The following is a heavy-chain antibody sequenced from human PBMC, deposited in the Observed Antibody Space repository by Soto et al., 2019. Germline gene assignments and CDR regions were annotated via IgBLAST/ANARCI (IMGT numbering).Heavy chain of an antibody. J-gene: IGHJ6*02. D-gene: IGHD2-2*01. CDR1: DGDVSSGRHY. CDR2: IYYSGST. CDR3: ARDGVVVRPPYYYYYGREG. Sequence: ATVSLTYTDSDGDVSSGRHYWRWTRQPRGKGLEWIGYIYYSGSTNYNPSLKSRVTISVDTSKNQFSLKLSSVTAADTAVYYCARDGVVVRPPYYYYYGREGWGQGTTVTVS. V-gene: IGHV4-61*01.